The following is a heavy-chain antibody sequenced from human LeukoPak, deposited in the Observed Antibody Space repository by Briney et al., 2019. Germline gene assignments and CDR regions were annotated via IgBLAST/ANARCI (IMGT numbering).Heavy chain of an antibody. CDR3: AREVDAFDI. D-gene: IGHD2-15*01. Sequence: AAVTVSCKASGYSFTGSLIHWVRQAPGQGREWMGLINPNSGGTHYAQKFQGRVTMTRDTSISAVYMELSSLKSDDTAVYYCAREVDAFDIWGQGTMVTVSS. J-gene: IGHJ3*02. CDR1: GYSFTGSL. CDR2: INPNSGGT. V-gene: IGHV1-2*02.